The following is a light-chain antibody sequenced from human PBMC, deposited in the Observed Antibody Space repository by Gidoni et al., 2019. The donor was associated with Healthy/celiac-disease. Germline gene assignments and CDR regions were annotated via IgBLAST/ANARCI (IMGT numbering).Light chain of an antibody. J-gene: IGKJ1*01. CDR2: AAS. Sequence: EIQMTQSPSSLSASVGDRVTITCQASQGINNYLACYQQKPGKVPKLLIYAASTLQSGVPSRFSGSGSGTDFTLTISSLQPEDVATYYCQKYNSAPLTFGQGTKVEIK. CDR1: QGINNY. V-gene: IGKV1-27*01. CDR3: QKYNSAPLT.